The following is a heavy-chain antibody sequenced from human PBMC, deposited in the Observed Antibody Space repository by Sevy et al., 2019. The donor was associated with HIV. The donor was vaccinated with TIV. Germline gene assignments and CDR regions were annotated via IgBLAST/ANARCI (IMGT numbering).Heavy chain of an antibody. V-gene: IGHV3-30*18. CDR1: GYIFSSYG. D-gene: IGHD2-2*01. CDR3: AKDRDVLLVPSTMRDEYPGYGMDV. J-gene: IGHJ6*02. Sequence: GGSLRLSCAASGYIFSSYGIHWVRQAPGKGLEWVAFLSYDERNKYYADSVKGRFTISGDSSKNTFYLQMNNLRADDTAVYYCAKDRDVLLVPSTMRDEYPGYGMDVRGQGTTVTVSS. CDR2: LSYDERNK.